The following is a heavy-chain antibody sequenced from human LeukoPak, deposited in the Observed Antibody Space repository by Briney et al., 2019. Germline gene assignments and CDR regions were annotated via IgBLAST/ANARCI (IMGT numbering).Heavy chain of an antibody. CDR1: GFTFSSYG. V-gene: IGHV3-30*18. CDR2: ISYDGSNK. J-gene: IGHJ6*02. Sequence: GGSLRLSCAASGFTFSSYGMHWVRQAPGKGLEWVAVISYDGSNKYYADSVKGRFTISRDNSKNTLYLQMNSLRAEDTDVYYCAKTSGWQNYFYYGMDVWGQGTTVTVSS. D-gene: IGHD6-19*01. CDR3: AKTSGWQNYFYYGMDV.